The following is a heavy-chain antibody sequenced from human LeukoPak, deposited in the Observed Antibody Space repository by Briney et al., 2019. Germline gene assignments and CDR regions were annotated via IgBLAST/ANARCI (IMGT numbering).Heavy chain of an antibody. D-gene: IGHD4-17*01. CDR3: ARASGYGDSYYFDY. J-gene: IGHJ4*02. Sequence: GVSLRLSCAASGFTFSSYAMHLVRPAPGKGLEYVSAISSNGGSTYYANSVKGRFTISRDNSKNTPYLQMGSLRAEDMAVYYCARASGYGDSYYFDYWGQGTLVTVSS. CDR1: GFTFSSYA. CDR2: ISSNGGST. V-gene: IGHV3-64*01.